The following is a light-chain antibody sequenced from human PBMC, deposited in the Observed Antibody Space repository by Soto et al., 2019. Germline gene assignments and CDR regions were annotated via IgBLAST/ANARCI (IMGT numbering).Light chain of an antibody. J-gene: IGKJ4*01. CDR3: QQRSTWLT. V-gene: IGKV3D-20*02. CDR2: DTS. Sequence: EIVLTQSPGPLSLSPGERATLSFGASQSVSSSYVAGYQHKPGLAPRLLIDDTSSRAIGIPDRLGGSKSGTDFTLTISSLEPADFAVYYCQQRSTWLTFGGGTKVDIK. CDR1: QSVSSSY.